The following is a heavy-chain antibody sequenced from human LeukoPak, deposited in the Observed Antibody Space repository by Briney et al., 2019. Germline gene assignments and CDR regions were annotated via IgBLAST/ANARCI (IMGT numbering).Heavy chain of an antibody. CDR2: INPNSGGT. CDR3: ARAPSIRVITYFDY. J-gene: IGHJ4*02. Sequence: GASVKVSCKASGYTFTGYYMHWVRQAPGQGLEWMGWINPNSGGTNYAQKFQGRVTMTRDTSISTAYMELSRLRSDDTGVYYCARAPSIRVITYFDYWGQGTLVTVSS. V-gene: IGHV1-2*02. D-gene: IGHD3-16*02. CDR1: GYTFTGYY.